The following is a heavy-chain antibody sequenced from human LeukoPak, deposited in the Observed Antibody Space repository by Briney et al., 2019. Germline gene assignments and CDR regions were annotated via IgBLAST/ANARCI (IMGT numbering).Heavy chain of an antibody. Sequence: QPGGSLILSCEASGFSFSRHWMHWVRQAPGKGLVWVSRISDDGSYTANVDSVEGRFNTSRDNVRNTLYLHMNGLRAEDTAVYYCASFGISWGSAYWGQGTLVTVSS. CDR1: GFSFSRHW. CDR2: ISDDGSYT. J-gene: IGHJ4*02. V-gene: IGHV3-74*03. D-gene: IGHD7-27*01. CDR3: ASFGISWGSAY.